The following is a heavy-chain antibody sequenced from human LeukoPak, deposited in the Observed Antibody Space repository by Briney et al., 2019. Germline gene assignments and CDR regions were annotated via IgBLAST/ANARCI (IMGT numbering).Heavy chain of an antibody. J-gene: IGHJ1*01. V-gene: IGHV3-48*01. Sequence: GGSLRLSCAASGFTFSSYSMNWVRQAPGKGLEWISYITSSSSNIYYADSVKGRFTISRDNAKNSVYLQMDSLRAEDTAVYYCARSAFYYDSDSYYSAEYFQHWGQGPLVTVSP. CDR1: GFTFSSYS. CDR3: ARSAFYYDSDSYYSAEYFQH. D-gene: IGHD3-22*01. CDR2: ITSSSSNI.